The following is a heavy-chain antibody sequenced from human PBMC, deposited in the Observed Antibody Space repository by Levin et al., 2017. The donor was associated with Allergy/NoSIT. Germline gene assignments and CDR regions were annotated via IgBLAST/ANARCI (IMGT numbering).Heavy chain of an antibody. CDR2: IYSSGST. Sequence: SSETLSLTCTVSGGSMSSYYWSWIRQPPGKGLEWIGYIYSSGSTKYNPSLKSRVTMSVDTSKNQFSLKLTSVTAADTAVYYCARNSQERYYYYYGMDVWGQGTTVTVSS. D-gene: IGHD2/OR15-2a*01. V-gene: IGHV4-59*01. CDR1: GGSMSSYY. J-gene: IGHJ6*02. CDR3: ARNSQERYYYYYGMDV.